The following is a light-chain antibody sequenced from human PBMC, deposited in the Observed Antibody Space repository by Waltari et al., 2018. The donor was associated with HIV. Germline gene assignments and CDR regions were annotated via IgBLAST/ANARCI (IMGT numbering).Light chain of an antibody. CDR3: QQSCNMRT. J-gene: IGKJ2*02. Sequence: DIQMTQSPSSLSASGGDRVPITCRASQTINDYLNWYQQKPGRAPKLLIYGASTLERGVPSRFSGSGAARDFTLTISSLQPEDFATYYRQQSCNMRTFGQGTKLDIK. CDR2: GAS. V-gene: IGKV1-39*01. CDR1: QTINDY.